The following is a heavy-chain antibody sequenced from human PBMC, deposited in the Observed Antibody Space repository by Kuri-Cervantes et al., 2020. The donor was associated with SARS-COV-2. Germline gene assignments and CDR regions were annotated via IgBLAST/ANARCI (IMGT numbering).Heavy chain of an antibody. Sequence: ASVKVSCKASGYTFTSYYMHWVRQAPGQGLEWMGIINPSGGSTTSAQKFQGRVTMTRDRSTSTVYMELSSLRSEDTAVCYCARRSSDYYWAMDYWGQGTLVTVSS. CDR1: GYTFTSYY. J-gene: IGHJ4*02. D-gene: IGHD3-22*01. V-gene: IGHV1-46*01. CDR3: ARRSSDYYWAMDY. CDR2: INPSGGST.